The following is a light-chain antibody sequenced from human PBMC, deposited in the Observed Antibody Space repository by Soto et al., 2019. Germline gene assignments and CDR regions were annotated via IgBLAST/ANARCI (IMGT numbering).Light chain of an antibody. CDR3: QQYSVYPRT. CDR1: QIISHW. V-gene: IGKV1-5*03. J-gene: IGKJ2*01. Sequence: IQMTQSPSTLSASVGDRVTITCRATQIISHWLAWYQQKPGKAPKLLISKASTLASGVPSRFSGGISGTDFTLTITGLQXXXXATYYCQQYSVYPRTFGQGTKLEI. CDR2: KAS.